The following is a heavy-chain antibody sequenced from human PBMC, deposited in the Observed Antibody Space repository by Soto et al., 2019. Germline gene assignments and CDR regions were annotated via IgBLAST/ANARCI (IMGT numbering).Heavy chain of an antibody. Sequence: QVQLVESGGGVVQPGRSLRLSCAASGFTFSSYAMHWVRQAPGKGLEWVAVISYDGSNKYYADSVKGRFTISRDNSKNTLYLHMNSMRAEDTAVYYCARGRSSDYWGQPTLVTVSS. J-gene: IGHJ4*02. CDR3: ARGRSSDY. V-gene: IGHV3-30-3*01. CDR1: GFTFSSYA. D-gene: IGHD6-6*01. CDR2: ISYDGSNK.